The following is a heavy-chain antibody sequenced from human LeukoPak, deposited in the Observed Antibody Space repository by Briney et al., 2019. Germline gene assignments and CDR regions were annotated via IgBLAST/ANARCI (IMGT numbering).Heavy chain of an antibody. D-gene: IGHD6-19*01. CDR3: AKDAQWLAQGSFDY. CDR2: ISGSGGST. CDR1: GFTFSTYW. Sequence: GGSLRLSCAAASGFTFSTYWMHWVRQAPGKGLEWVSAISGSGGSTYYADSVKGRFTISRDNSKNTLYLQMNSLRAEDTAVYYCAKDAQWLAQGSFDYWGQGTLVTVSS. J-gene: IGHJ4*02. V-gene: IGHV3-23*01.